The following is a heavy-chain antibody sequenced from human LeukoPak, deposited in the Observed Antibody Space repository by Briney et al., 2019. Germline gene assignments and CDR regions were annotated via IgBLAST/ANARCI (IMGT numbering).Heavy chain of an antibody. J-gene: IGHJ4*02. CDR1: GFRFDNYA. D-gene: IGHD6-19*01. CDR3: AKSIAVALLSSFDQ. V-gene: IGHV3-9*01. Sequence: TGGSLRLSCAASGFRFDNYAMHWVRQVPGKGLEWVSSISWKSAAIAYADSVKGRFTISRDNAQSTLYLQMDSLRPEDTAFYYCAKSIAVALLSSFDQWGQETLVTVSS. CDR2: ISWKSAAI.